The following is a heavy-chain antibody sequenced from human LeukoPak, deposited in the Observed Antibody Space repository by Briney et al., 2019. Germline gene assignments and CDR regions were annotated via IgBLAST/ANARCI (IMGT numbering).Heavy chain of an antibody. D-gene: IGHD3-10*02. CDR2: IYSGGST. CDR1: GFTVNSHY. V-gene: IGHV3-66*01. Sequence: GSLRLSCAASGFTVNSHYMTWVRQAPGKGLEWVSVIYSGGSTFYADSVKGRFTISRDISKNTLSLQMNSLRAEDTALYYCAIEVNAVTIFGGQGTLVTVSS. CDR3: AIEVNAVTIF. J-gene: IGHJ4*02.